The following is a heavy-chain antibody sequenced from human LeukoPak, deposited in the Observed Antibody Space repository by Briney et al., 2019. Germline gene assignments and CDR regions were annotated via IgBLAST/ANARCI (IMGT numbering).Heavy chain of an antibody. CDR2: ISYGGSNK. Sequence: GGSLRLSCAASGFAFSTFAMHWVRQTPGKGLDWVSVISYGGSNKYYADSVKGRFTISRDNSKNTLYLQMNSLRAEDTAVYYCARDEAAARPMYYFDYWGQGTLVTVSS. CDR1: GFAFSTFA. D-gene: IGHD6-6*01. J-gene: IGHJ4*02. V-gene: IGHV3-30*07. CDR3: ARDEAAARPMYYFDY.